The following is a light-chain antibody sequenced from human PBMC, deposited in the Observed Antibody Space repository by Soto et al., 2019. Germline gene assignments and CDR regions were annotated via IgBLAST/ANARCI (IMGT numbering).Light chain of an antibody. V-gene: IGKV3-20*01. CDR2: GAS. J-gene: IGKJ1*01. CDR1: QSVSSSD. Sequence: EIVLTQSPCTLSLSPGERATLSCRASQSVSSSDLACYQQKPGQAPRLLISGASSRATGIPDRFSGSGSGTDFTLTISRLEPEDFAVFYCQQYGTSPPTFGQGTKVDI. CDR3: QQYGTSPPT.